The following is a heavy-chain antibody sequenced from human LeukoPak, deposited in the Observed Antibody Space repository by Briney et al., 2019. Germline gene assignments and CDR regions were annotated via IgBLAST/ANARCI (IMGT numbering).Heavy chain of an antibody. CDR3: AREPYGGNSPTYYFDY. Sequence: ASVKVSCKASGYTFTSYDINWVRQATGQGLEWMGWMNPNSGNTGYAQKFQGRVTMTRNTSISTAYMELSSLRSEDTAVYYCAREPYGGNSPTYYFDYWGQGTLVTVSS. V-gene: IGHV1-8*01. CDR1: GYTFTSYD. J-gene: IGHJ4*02. D-gene: IGHD4-23*01. CDR2: MNPNSGNT.